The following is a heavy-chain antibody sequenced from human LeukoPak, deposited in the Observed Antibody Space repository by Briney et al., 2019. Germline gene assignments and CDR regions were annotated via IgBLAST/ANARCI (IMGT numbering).Heavy chain of an antibody. D-gene: IGHD1-26*01. CDR2: IYYTRST. V-gene: IGHV4-59*01. CDR3: ATLYSGNYPLDY. J-gene: IGHJ4*02. Sequence: SETLSLTCTVSGGSISSYYWSWIRQPPGKGLEWLGYIYYTRSTNYNPSLKSRVTISVDTSKNQFSLKLSSVTAADTAVYYCATLYSGNYPLDYWGQGTLVTVSS. CDR1: GGSISSYY.